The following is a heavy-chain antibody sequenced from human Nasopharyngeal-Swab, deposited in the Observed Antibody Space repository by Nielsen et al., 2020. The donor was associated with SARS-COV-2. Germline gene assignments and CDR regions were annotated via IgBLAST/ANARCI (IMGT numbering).Heavy chain of an antibody. D-gene: IGHD5-18*01. CDR3: ARTGYSYGLDY. CDR2: ISSSSSYI. CDR1: GFTFSSYS. Sequence: GESLKISCAASGFTFSSYSMNWVRQAPGKGLEWVSSISSSSSYIYYADSVKGRFTISRDNAKNSLYLQMNSLRAEDTAVYYCARTGYSYGLDYWGQGTLVTGAS. J-gene: IGHJ4*02. V-gene: IGHV3-21*01.